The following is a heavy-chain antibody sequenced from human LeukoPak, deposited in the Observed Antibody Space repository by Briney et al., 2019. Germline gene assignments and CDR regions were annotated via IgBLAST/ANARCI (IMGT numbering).Heavy chain of an antibody. CDR1: GFTFSSYA. CDR2: INHSGST. J-gene: IGHJ4*02. V-gene: IGHV4-34*01. Sequence: KPGGSLRLSCAASGFTFSSYAMSWIRQPPGKGLEWIGEINHSGSTNYNPSLKSRVTISVDTSKNQFSLKLSSVTAADTAVYYCARDRLAVAGPFDYWGQGTLVTVSS. CDR3: ARDRLAVAGPFDY. D-gene: IGHD6-19*01.